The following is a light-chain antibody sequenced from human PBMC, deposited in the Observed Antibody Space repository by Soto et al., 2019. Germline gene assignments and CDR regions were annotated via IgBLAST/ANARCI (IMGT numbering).Light chain of an antibody. V-gene: IGKV1-5*03. J-gene: IGKJ4*01. CDR2: KAS. CDR1: QSISSW. CDR3: QQFNSYSVLT. Sequence: DIQMTQSPSTLSASVGDRVTITCRASQSISSWLAWYQQKPGKAPKLLIYKASTLESGVPSRFSGSGSGTEFTLTISSLQPDDFATYYCQQFNSYSVLTCGGGTKVEIK.